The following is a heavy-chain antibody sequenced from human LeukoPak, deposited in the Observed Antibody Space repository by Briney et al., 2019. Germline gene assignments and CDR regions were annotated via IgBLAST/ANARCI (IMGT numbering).Heavy chain of an antibody. CDR3: ARVGRSGLRDYYYYYYMDV. Sequence: QPGGSLRLSCAASGFTFSSYEMNWVRQAPGKGLEWVSYISSSGNTIYYADSVKGRFTISRDNAKNSLYLLMNSLRAEDTAVYYCARVGRSGLRDYYYYYYMDVWGKGTTVTISS. J-gene: IGHJ6*03. V-gene: IGHV3-48*03. CDR1: GFTFSSYE. CDR2: ISSSGNTI. D-gene: IGHD4-17*01.